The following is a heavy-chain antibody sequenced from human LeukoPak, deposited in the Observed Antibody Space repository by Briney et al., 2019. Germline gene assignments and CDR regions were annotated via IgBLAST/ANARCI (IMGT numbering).Heavy chain of an antibody. CDR1: GCSISSSSYY. D-gene: IGHD2-2*02. CDR2: IYYSGST. V-gene: IGHV4-39*07. CDR3: ARSNPSEGIVVVPAAIQA. Sequence: KTSETLCLTCTVSGCSISSSSYYWGWIRQPPGKGLEWIGSIYYSGSTYYNPSLKSRVTISVDTSKNQFSLKLSSVTAADTAVYYCARSNPSEGIVVVPAAIQAWGQGTLVTVSS. J-gene: IGHJ5*02.